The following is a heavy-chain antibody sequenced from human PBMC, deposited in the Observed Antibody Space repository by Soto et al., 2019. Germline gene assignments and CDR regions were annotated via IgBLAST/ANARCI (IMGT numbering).Heavy chain of an antibody. CDR2: ISYDGSKK. J-gene: IGHJ5*02. V-gene: IGHV3-30*18. Sequence: GWSLGLCCAASGVTVCNYGGHWVLQAPGKGLEWVAIISYDGSKKYYADSVKGRFTISRDNSKNTLYLQMSSLRAEDTAVYYCAKDTGDCRSISCNPGNNWFDPWGQGTLVTVSS. CDR3: AKDTGDCRSISCNPGNNWFDP. CDR1: GVTVCNYG. D-gene: IGHD2-2*01.